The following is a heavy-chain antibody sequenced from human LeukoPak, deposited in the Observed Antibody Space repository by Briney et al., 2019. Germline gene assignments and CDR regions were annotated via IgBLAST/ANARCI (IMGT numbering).Heavy chain of an antibody. Sequence: GGSLRLSCAASGFIFSTYSMNWVRQAPGKGLEWVSSTSSSGSYIYYADSVKGRFTISRDNAKNSLYLQMNSLRVEDTAVYYCARDEGVSFDYWGQGTLVTVSS. CDR1: GFIFSTYS. CDR3: ARDEGVSFDY. CDR2: TSSSGSYI. J-gene: IGHJ4*02. V-gene: IGHV3-21*01.